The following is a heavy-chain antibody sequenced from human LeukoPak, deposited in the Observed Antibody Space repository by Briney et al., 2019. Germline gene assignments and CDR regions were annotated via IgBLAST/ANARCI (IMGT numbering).Heavy chain of an antibody. CDR2: ISAYNGNT. J-gene: IGHJ3*02. CDR1: GYTFTSYG. D-gene: IGHD3-22*01. V-gene: IGHV1-18*01. Sequence: ASVKVSCKASGYTFTSYGISWVRQAPGQGLEWMGWISAYNGNTNYAQKLQGRVTMTTDTSTSTAYMELRSLRSDDTAVYYCARHLNFGSSGYYPNDAFDIWGQGTMVTVSS. CDR3: ARHLNFGSSGYYPNDAFDI.